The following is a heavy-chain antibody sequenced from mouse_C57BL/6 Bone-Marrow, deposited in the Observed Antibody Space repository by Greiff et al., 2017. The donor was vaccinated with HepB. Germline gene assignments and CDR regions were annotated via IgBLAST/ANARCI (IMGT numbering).Heavy chain of an antibody. CDR2: ISNGGGST. V-gene: IGHV5-12*01. D-gene: IGHD1-2*01. J-gene: IGHJ1*03. Sequence: EVKLMESGGGLVQPGGSLKLSCAASGFTFSDYYMYWVRQTPEKRLEWVAYISNGGGSTYYPDTVKGRFTISRDNAKNTLYLQMSRLKSEDTAMYYCARQGITTANWYFDVWGTGTTVTVSS. CDR1: GFTFSDYY. CDR3: ARQGITTANWYFDV.